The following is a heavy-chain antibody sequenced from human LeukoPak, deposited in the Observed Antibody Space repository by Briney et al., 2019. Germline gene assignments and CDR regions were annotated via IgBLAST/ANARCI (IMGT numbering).Heavy chain of an antibody. D-gene: IGHD3-22*01. CDR3: AKDITMIVVISTPFDN. Sequence: GGSLRLSCAASGCKFSSYAMSWVRQAPGKGLEWVSGISGSGGGTYYADSVKGRFTISRDNSKNTLYLQVNSLRAEDTAVYYCAKDITMIVVISTPFDNWGQGTLVTVAS. J-gene: IGHJ4*02. CDR1: GCKFSSYA. V-gene: IGHV3-23*01. CDR2: ISGSGGGT.